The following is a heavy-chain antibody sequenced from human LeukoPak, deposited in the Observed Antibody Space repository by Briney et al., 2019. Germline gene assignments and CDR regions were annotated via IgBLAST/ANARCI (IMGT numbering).Heavy chain of an antibody. D-gene: IGHD6-25*01. CDR3: ARIPAT. Sequence: PSETLSLTCTVSGGSFSPYYWSWIRQTPGKGLEWIGYIYTSGTTNYNPSLKSRVTISVDTSKNQFSLNLNSVTAEDTAVYYCARIPATWGQGTLVTVSS. CDR2: IYTSGTT. J-gene: IGHJ4*02. V-gene: IGHV4-4*09. CDR1: GGSFSPYY.